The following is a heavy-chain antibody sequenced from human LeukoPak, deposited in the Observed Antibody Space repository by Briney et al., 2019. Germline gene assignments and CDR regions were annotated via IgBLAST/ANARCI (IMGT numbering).Heavy chain of an antibody. J-gene: IGHJ4*02. CDR2: INHSGST. V-gene: IGHV4-34*01. D-gene: IGHD2-2*01. CDR3: ASVRSTNSLLFDY. CDR1: GGSFSGYY. Sequence: PSETLSLTCAVYGGSFSGYYWSWIRQPPGKGLEWIGEINHSGSTNYNPSLKSRVTISVDTSKNQFSLKLSSVTAADTAVYYCASVRSTNSLLFDYWGQGTLVTVSS.